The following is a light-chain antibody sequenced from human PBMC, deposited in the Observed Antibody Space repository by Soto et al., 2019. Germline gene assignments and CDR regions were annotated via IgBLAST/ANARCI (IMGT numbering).Light chain of an antibody. CDR2: AAS. J-gene: IGKJ5*01. CDR1: QTVSSY. CDR3: QQYTSWPET. V-gene: IGKV3-15*01. Sequence: DILMTQSPAAVSASAGDRVIITCRSSQTVSSYLAWYQQKPGQAPKLLIYAASTRAADIPDRFSGSGSGTEFTLTITRLQPEDFAVYYCQQYTSWPETFGQGTRLE.